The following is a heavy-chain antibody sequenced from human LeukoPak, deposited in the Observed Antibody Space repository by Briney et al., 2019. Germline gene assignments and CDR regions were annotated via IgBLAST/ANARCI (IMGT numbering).Heavy chain of an antibody. CDR1: GYTFTGYY. Sequence: ASVKVSCKASGYTFTGYYMHWVRQAPGQGLEWMGWINPNSGGTNYAQKFQGRVTMTRDTSISTAYMELSRLRSDDTAVYYCASESGSYYGELDYWGQGTLVTVSS. CDR3: ASESGSYYGELDY. V-gene: IGHV1-2*02. J-gene: IGHJ4*02. D-gene: IGHD1-26*01. CDR2: INPNSGGT.